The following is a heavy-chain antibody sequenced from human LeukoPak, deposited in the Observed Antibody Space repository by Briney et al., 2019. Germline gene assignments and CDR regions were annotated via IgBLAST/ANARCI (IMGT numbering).Heavy chain of an antibody. J-gene: IGHJ5*02. CDR2: MNPNSGNT. Sequence: ASVEVSCKASGYTFTGYYMHWVRQAPGQGLEWMGWMNPNSGNTGYAQKFQGRVTITRNTSISTAYMELSSLRSEDTAVYYCARSAYCSSTSCRSWFDPWGQGTLVTVSS. D-gene: IGHD2-2*01. CDR1: GYTFTGYY. V-gene: IGHV1-8*03. CDR3: ARSAYCSSTSCRSWFDP.